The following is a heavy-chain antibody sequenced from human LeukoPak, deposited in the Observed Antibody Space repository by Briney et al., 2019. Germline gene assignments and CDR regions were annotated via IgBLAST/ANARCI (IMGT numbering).Heavy chain of an antibody. CDR3: AKDLFNHYGSGSYLDY. CDR1: GFTFTAYT. J-gene: IGHJ4*02. CDR2: ISGSTTDI. Sequence: GGSLRLSCAASGFTFTAYTINWVRQAPGKGLEWVSYISGSTTDIYYADSVKGRFTISRDNAKRSVYLQMNSLRAEDTAVYYCAKDLFNHYGSGSYLDYWGQGTLVTVSS. D-gene: IGHD3-10*01. V-gene: IGHV3-21*01.